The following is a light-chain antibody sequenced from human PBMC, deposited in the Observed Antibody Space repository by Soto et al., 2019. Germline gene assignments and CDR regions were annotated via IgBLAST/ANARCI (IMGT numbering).Light chain of an antibody. V-gene: IGLV2-23*02. CDR1: SSDVGSYNL. CDR3: SSYAGSSTV. CDR2: EVS. Sequence: QSVLTQPASVSGSPGQSITISCTAASSDVGSYNLVSWYQHHPGKAPKLMIYEVSKRPSGFSNRFSGSKSGNTASLTISGLQAEDEADYYCSSYAGSSTVFGGGTQLTVL. J-gene: IGLJ7*01.